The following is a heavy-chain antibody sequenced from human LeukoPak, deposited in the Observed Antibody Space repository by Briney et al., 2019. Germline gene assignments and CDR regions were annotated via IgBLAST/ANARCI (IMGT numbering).Heavy chain of an antibody. CDR3: AKARIVFTDAFDV. CDR1: GFTLDDYV. V-gene: IGHV3-9*01. D-gene: IGHD3-16*02. CDR2: ISWNSANR. Sequence: GGSLRLSWPASGFTLDDYVMHWVRQAPGKGLEWVSGISWNSANRDYADSVRGRFTISRDNAKNSLYLQMSSLTPEDTAFYYCAKARIVFTDAFDVWGQGTMVTVSS. J-gene: IGHJ3*01.